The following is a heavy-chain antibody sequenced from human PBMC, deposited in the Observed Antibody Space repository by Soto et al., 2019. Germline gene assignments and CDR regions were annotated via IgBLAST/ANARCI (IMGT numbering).Heavy chain of an antibody. V-gene: IGHV3-21*06. CDR3: ARVHLVRTSSYYCGMDV. D-gene: IGHD6-6*01. Sequence: GGSLRLSCASSGFTFSNYRMNWVREAPGKGLEWVASISGSGKDTFYRDSVKGRFTISRDNAESSLVLQMNSLTVDDTAVYHCARVHLVRTSSYYCGMDVWGPGTTVTVSS. J-gene: IGHJ6*02. CDR2: ISGSGKDT. CDR1: GFTFSNYR.